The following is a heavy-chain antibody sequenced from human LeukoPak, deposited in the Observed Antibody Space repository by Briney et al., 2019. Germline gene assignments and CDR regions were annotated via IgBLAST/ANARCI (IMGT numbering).Heavy chain of an antibody. V-gene: IGHV3-30*02. CDR2: IRYDGSNK. J-gene: IGHJ4*02. CDR1: GFTFSSYG. CDR3: ANGDYGGPKPGFDY. D-gene: IGHD4-23*01. Sequence: TGGSLRLSCAASGFTFSSYGMHWVRQAPGKGLEWVAFIRYDGSNKYYADSVRGRFTISRDNSKNTLYLQMNSLRAEDTAVNYCANGDYGGPKPGFDYWGQGTLVTVSS.